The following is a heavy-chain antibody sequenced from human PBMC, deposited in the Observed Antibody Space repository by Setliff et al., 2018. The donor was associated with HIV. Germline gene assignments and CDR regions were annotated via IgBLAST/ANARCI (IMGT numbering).Heavy chain of an antibody. V-gene: IGHV4-39*07. D-gene: IGHD5-12*01. J-gene: IGHJ4*02. Sequence: SETLFLTCTVSRGSISSGGYYWSWIRQPPGKGLEWIGSIYYSGSTYYNPSLKSRVTISVDTSKNQFSLKLSSVTAADTAVYYCAKSHRGYSAYEEFDYWGQGILVTVSS. CDR3: AKSHRGYSAYEEFDY. CDR2: IYYSGST. CDR1: RGSISSGGYY.